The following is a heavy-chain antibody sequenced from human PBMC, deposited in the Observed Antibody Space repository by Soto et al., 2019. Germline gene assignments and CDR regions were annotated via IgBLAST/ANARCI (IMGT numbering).Heavy chain of an antibody. CDR1: GFTFSSYA. CDR3: ARGSTSPIPKRFYYYGMEV. Sequence: QVQLVESGGGVVQPGRSLRLSCAASGFTFSSYAMHWFRQAPGKGLEWVAVISYDGSKKYYADSVKWRFTISRDNSKNTLYLQTTSLRAEDTAVYYCARGSTSPIPKRFYYYGMEVWGQGTTVTVSS. V-gene: IGHV3-30-3*01. CDR2: ISYDGSKK. D-gene: IGHD2-2*01. J-gene: IGHJ6*02.